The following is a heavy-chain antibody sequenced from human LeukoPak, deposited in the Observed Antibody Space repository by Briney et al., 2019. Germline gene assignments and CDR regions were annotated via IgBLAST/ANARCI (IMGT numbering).Heavy chain of an antibody. Sequence: GGSLRLSCAASGFTFSSYWMNWARQAPGKGLEWVANIKQDGSEKYYVDSVKGRFTISRDNAKNSLYLQMNSLRAEDTAVYYCARDPLYYDFWSGYYKANAFDIWGQGTMVTVSS. CDR2: IKQDGSEK. CDR3: ARDPLYYDFWSGYYKANAFDI. V-gene: IGHV3-7*01. D-gene: IGHD3-3*01. J-gene: IGHJ3*02. CDR1: GFTFSSYW.